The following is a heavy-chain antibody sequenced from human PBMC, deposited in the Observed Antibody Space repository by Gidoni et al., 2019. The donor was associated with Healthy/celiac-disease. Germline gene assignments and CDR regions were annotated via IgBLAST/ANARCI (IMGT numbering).Heavy chain of an antibody. D-gene: IGHD3-22*01. V-gene: IGHV3-53*04. CDR2: IYSGGST. Sequence: EVQLVESGGGLVQPGGSLRLSCAASGFTVSSNYMSWVRQAPGKGLEWVSVIYSGGSTYYADSVKGRFTISRHNSKNTLYLQMNSLRAEDTAVYYCARADSSGYRNWFDPWGQGTLVTVSS. CDR1: GFTVSSNY. CDR3: ARADSSGYRNWFDP. J-gene: IGHJ5*02.